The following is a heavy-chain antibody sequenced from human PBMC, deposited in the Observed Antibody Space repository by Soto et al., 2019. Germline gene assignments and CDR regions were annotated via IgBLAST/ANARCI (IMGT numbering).Heavy chain of an antibody. CDR3: AGHFGAAWFGDSGPDH. Sequence: QLQLHQSGPKLVRPSETLSLTCAVSGHSISSRSDYWGWIRQTPGKGLEWLGSIYYSGSTHYNPSLQGRVALSVDTSKNQFSLRLTSITAADTAVYFCAGHFGAAWFGDSGPDHWGQGALGAVSS. CDR1: GHSISSRSDY. J-gene: IGHJ4*02. CDR2: IYYSGST. V-gene: IGHV4-39*01. D-gene: IGHD3-10*01.